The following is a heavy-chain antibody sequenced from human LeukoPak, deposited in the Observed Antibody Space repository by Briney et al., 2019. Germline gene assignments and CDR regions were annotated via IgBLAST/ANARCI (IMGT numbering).Heavy chain of an antibody. CDR1: GGSFSGYY. V-gene: IGHV4-34*01. CDR3: ARGRVALDAFDI. J-gene: IGHJ3*02. CDR2: INHSGST. Sequence: PSETPSLTCAVYGGSFSGYYWSWIRQPPGKGLEWIGEINHSGSTNYNPSLKSRVTISVDTSKNQFSLKLSSVTAADTAVYYCARGRVALDAFDIWGQGTMVTVSS.